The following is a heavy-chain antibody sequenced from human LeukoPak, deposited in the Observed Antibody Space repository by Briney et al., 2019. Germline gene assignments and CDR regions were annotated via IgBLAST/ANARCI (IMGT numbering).Heavy chain of an antibody. Sequence: SETLSLTCAVYGGSFSGYYWSWIRQPPGKGLEWIGEINHSGGTNYNPSLKSRVTLSVDTSKNQFSLKLSSVTAADTAVYYCARGLFDYDILTGYPPPDAFDIWGQGTMVTVSS. CDR1: GGSFSGYY. V-gene: IGHV4-34*01. CDR2: INHSGGT. D-gene: IGHD3-9*01. CDR3: ARGLFDYDILTGYPPPDAFDI. J-gene: IGHJ3*02.